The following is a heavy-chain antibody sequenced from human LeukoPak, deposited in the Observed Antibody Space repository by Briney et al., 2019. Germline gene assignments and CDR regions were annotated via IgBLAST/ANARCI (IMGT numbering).Heavy chain of an antibody. D-gene: IGHD2-15*01. Sequence: ASVKVSCKASGYTFTGYYMHWVRQAPGQGHEWMGWINPNSGGTNYAQKFQGRVTMTKDTSISTAYMELSRLRSDDTAVYYCARERTLTSCYDYWGQGTLVTVSS. CDR3: ARERTLTSCYDY. J-gene: IGHJ4*02. V-gene: IGHV1-2*02. CDR1: GYTFTGYY. CDR2: INPNSGGT.